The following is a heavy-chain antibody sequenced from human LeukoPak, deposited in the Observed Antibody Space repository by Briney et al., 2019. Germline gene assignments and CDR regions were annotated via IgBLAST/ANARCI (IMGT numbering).Heavy chain of an antibody. D-gene: IGHD6-19*01. V-gene: IGHV3-23*01. CDR1: GFTFSSSA. Sequence: GGSLRLSCAASGFTFSSSAMTWVRQAPGKGLEWVSAISPSSNSIYYADSVRGRFTISRDNAKNSLYLRMNSLRAEDTAVYYCARVDSYNSGWLDYWGQGTLVTVSS. J-gene: IGHJ4*02. CDR2: ISPSSNSI. CDR3: ARVDSYNSGWLDY.